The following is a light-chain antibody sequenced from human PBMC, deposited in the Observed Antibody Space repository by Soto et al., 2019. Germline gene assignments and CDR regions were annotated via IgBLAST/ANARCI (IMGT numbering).Light chain of an antibody. CDR3: KQALQTPT. J-gene: IGKJ1*01. Sequence: DFVMTQSPLALPVTPGEPASSSCSSSQSLPHSNGYNYLDWYLQKPGQSPQLLIYLGSNRASGVTDRFSGSGSGTDFTLKISRVEAEDVGVYYCKQALQTPTFGQGTKVEIK. CDR2: LGS. CDR1: QSLPHSNGYNY. V-gene: IGKV2-28*01.